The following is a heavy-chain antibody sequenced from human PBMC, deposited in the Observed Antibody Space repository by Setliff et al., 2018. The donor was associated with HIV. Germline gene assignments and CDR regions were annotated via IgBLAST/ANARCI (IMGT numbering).Heavy chain of an antibody. J-gene: IGHJ5*02. V-gene: IGHV4-39*01. Sequence: SCTVSGGSISSSNYYWGWIRQPPGKGREWIGSNYHSGNTYYNPSLKSRVTISVDTSKNQFSLKLSSVTAADAAVYYCASRVYYYDSSGYLREEGFDPWGQGTLVTVSS. CDR3: ASRVYYYDSSGYLREEGFDP. CDR1: GGSISSSNYY. D-gene: IGHD3-22*01. CDR2: NYHSGNT.